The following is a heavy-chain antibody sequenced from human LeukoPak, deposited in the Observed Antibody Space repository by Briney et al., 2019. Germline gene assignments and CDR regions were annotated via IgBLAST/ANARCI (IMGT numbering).Heavy chain of an antibody. CDR1: GGSFSGYY. V-gene: IGHV4-34*01. D-gene: IGHD2-15*01. J-gene: IGHJ3*02. CDR2: INHSGST. Sequence: PSETLSLTCAVHGGSFSGYYWSWIRQPPRKGLEWIGEINHSGSTNYNPSLKSRVTISLDTSKNQFSLKLSSVTAADTAVYYCARGEKWYDAFDIWGQGTMVTVSS. CDR3: ARGEKWYDAFDI.